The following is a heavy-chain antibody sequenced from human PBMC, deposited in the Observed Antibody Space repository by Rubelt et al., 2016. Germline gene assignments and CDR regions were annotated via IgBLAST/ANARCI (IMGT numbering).Heavy chain of an antibody. J-gene: IGHJ6*02. CDR3: ARTIAARREDYFYYGMDV. D-gene: IGHD5-12*01. CDR2: IHYSGST. V-gene: IGHV4-59*04. CDR1: GGSISSHY. Sequence: TLSLTCTVSGGSISSHYWSWIRQPPGKGLEWIGYIHYSGSTSYNPSLKSRVTMSVDTSKNQFSLKLNSVTAADTAVYYCARTIAARREDYFYYGMDVWGQGTTVTVSS.